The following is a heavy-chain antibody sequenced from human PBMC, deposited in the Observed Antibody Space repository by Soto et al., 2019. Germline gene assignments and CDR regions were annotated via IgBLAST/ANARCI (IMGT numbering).Heavy chain of an antibody. CDR2: ISYDGSNK. J-gene: IGHJ6*02. Sequence: QVQLVESGGGVVQPGRSLRLSCAASGFTFSSYGMHWVRQAPGKGLEWVAVISYDGSNKYYADSVKGRFTISRDNSKNTLYLQMTSLRAEDTAVYYCAKVRISDDWNYVGQYYYYYGMDVWGQGTTVTVSS. D-gene: IGHD1-7*01. CDR1: GFTFSSYG. V-gene: IGHV3-30*18. CDR3: AKVRISDDWNYVGQYYYYYGMDV.